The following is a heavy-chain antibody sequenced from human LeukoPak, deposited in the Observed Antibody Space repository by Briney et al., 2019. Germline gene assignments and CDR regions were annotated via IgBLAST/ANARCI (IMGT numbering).Heavy chain of an antibody. CDR1: GYTLTELS. V-gene: IGHV1-24*01. CDR3: ATDPLDYYDSSGYYFLGY. J-gene: IGHJ4*02. Sequence: ASVKVSCKVSGYTLTELSMHWARQAPGKGLEWMGGFDPEDGETIYAQKFQGRVTMTEDTSTDTAYMELSSLRSEDTAVYYCATDPLDYYDSSGYYFLGYWGQGTLVTVSS. CDR2: FDPEDGET. D-gene: IGHD3-22*01.